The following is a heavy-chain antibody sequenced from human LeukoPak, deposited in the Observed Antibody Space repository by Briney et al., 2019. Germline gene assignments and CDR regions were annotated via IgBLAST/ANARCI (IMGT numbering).Heavy chain of an antibody. CDR2: INSDESTT. Sequence: GSLRLSCAASGFTFSNYWMHWVRQAPGKGLVWVSRINSDESTTTYADSAKGRFTISRDNAKNTLYLQMNSLRAEDTAVYYCARDPGTAMGRALDYWGQGTLVAVSS. CDR3: ARDPGTAMGRALDY. V-gene: IGHV3-74*01. CDR1: GFTFSNYW. J-gene: IGHJ4*02. D-gene: IGHD5-18*01.